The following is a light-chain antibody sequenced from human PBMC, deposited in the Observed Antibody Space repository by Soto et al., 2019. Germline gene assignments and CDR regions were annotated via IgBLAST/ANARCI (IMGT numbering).Light chain of an antibody. Sequence: QPVLTQPASVSGSPGQSITISCSGTSSDVGRFDYVSWYQQHPGKAPKLMIYDVSKRPSGVSNRFSGSKSGNTASLTISGLQAVDEAHYYCSSYTGSSPLVVFGGGTQLTVL. CDR2: DVS. V-gene: IGLV2-14*01. CDR1: SSDVGRFDY. CDR3: SSYTGSSPLVV. J-gene: IGLJ2*01.